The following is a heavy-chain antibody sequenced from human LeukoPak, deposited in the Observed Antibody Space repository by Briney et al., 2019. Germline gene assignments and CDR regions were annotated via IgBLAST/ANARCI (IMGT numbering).Heavy chain of an antibody. Sequence: GGSLRLSCAAAGFTFSTYAMHWARQAPGRWLEWVSAIGTSVSSIYYTDSVKGRFTISRDNSKKTVYLQMNNLRGDDTAVYYCAKRAMNSGSPREFDYWGQGTLVTVSS. J-gene: IGHJ4*02. CDR3: AKRAMNSGSPREFDY. D-gene: IGHD1-26*01. CDR1: GFTFSTYA. V-gene: IGHV3-23*01. CDR2: IGTSVSSI.